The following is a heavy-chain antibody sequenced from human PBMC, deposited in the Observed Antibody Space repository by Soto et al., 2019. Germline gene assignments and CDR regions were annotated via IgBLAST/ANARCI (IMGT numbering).Heavy chain of an antibody. CDR3: ARDYYDSSGYYYGMDV. D-gene: IGHD3-22*01. Sequence: SVKVSCKASGGTFSSYAISCVRQAPGQGLEWMGGIIPIFGTANYAQKFQGRVTITADESTSTAYMELSSLRSEDTAVYYCARDYYDSSGYYYGMDVWGQGTTVTVSS. CDR2: IIPIFGTA. V-gene: IGHV1-69*13. J-gene: IGHJ6*02. CDR1: GGTFSSYA.